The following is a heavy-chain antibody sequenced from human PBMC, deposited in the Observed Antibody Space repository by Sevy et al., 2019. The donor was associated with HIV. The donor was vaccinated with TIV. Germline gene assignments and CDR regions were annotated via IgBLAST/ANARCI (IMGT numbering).Heavy chain of an antibody. CDR3: AKARYCSGGSCYHLYYYMDV. J-gene: IGHJ6*03. Sequence: GGSLRLSCAASGFTFSSYAMSWVRQAPGKGLEWVSAISGSGGSTYYADSVKGRFTISRDNSKNKLYLQMNSLRAEDTAVYYCAKARYCSGGSCYHLYYYMDVWGKGTTVTVSS. CDR1: GFTFSSYA. D-gene: IGHD2-15*01. CDR2: ISGSGGST. V-gene: IGHV3-23*01.